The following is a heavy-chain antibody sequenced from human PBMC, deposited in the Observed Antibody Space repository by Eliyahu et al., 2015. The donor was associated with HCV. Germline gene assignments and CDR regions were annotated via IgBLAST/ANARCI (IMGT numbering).Heavy chain of an antibody. CDR2: LSAYNGNT. CDR3: ARDLGAAAGTGGY. Sequence: QVQLVQSGAEVKKPGASVKVSCKTSGYTFSNYGXKWVRQVPGQGLEWMGWLSAYNGNTHYAQKFQGRVTMTRDTAARTVYMELRSLISDDTAIYYCARDLGAAAGTGGYWGQGTLVTVSS. J-gene: IGHJ4*02. CDR1: GYTFSNYG. D-gene: IGHD6-13*01. V-gene: IGHV1-18*01.